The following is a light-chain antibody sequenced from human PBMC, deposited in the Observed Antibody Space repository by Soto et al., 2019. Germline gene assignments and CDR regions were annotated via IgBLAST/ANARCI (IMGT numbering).Light chain of an antibody. CDR2: NAS. Sequence: EIVLTQSPGTLSLPPGERAILSCRASQSVSAFLAWFQQKPGQPPRLLIYNASNRTTGIPARFSGSGSGTDFTLTISSLEPEDFAVYYCQQRGDWPPITFGQGTRLEVK. J-gene: IGKJ5*01. CDR3: QQRGDWPPIT. CDR1: QSVSAF. V-gene: IGKV3-11*01.